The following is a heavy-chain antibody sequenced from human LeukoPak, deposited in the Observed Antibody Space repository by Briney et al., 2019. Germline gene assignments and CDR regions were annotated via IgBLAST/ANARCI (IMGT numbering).Heavy chain of an antibody. CDR1: GFTFSSYV. D-gene: IGHD3-10*01. Sequence: PGGSLRLSCAASGFTFSSYVMNWVRQAPGKGLEWVSYISSSGSTIYYADSVKGRFTISRDNAKNSLYLQMNSLRAEDTAVYYCARDKGRFGSGDYGMDVWGQGTTVTVSS. CDR3: ARDKGRFGSGDYGMDV. CDR2: ISSSGSTI. J-gene: IGHJ6*02. V-gene: IGHV3-48*03.